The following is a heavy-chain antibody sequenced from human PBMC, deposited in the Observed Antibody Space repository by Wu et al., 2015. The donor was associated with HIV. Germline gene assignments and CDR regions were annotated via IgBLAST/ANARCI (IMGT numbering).Heavy chain of an antibody. D-gene: IGHD3-22*01. CDR1: GGTFSTYI. Sequence: QVQLLQSGAELKRPGSSVKVSCKASGGTFSTYIITWVRQAPGQGLEWMGRIIPIFGSATYAQKFQGRVTISADDSTSTAYMELSKLRSDDTAVYYCARDDVDSSGWDIARRQFDPWGQGTLVTVSS. CDR3: ARDDVDSSGWDIARRQFDP. V-gene: IGHV1-69*13. CDR2: IIPIFGSA. J-gene: IGHJ5*02.